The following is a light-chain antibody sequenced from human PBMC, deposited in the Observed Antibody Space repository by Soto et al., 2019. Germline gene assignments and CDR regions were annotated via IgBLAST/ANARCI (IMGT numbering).Light chain of an antibody. Sequence: EIVLTQSPGTLALSPCERATLSCGASQSVTSNYLAWYQQKPGQAPRLLIFGASIRVTGIPDRFIGSGSGTDFTLTITRLEPEDFAVYYCQQRSNWPITFGQGTRLEIK. V-gene: IGKV3D-20*02. J-gene: IGKJ5*01. CDR3: QQRSNWPIT. CDR1: QSVTSNY. CDR2: GAS.